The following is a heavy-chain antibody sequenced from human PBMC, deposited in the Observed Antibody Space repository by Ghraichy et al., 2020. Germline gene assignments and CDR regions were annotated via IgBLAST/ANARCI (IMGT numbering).Heavy chain of an antibody. D-gene: IGHD4/OR15-4a*01. CDR1: GFTLSSYW. Sequence: GGSLRLSCAASGFTLSSYWMSWVRHAPGKGLEWVANINLDGSATYYVDSVKGRFTIARDNAKNSLYLQMNSLRVEDTAVYYCARDGAGHESWGQGTLVTVSS. CDR2: INLDGSAT. CDR3: ARDGAGHES. V-gene: IGHV3-7*01. J-gene: IGHJ4*02.